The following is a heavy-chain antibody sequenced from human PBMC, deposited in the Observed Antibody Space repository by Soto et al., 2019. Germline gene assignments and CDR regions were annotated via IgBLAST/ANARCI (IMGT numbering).Heavy chain of an antibody. Sequence: GASVKACCKASRYTFSCRARRWVHQAPGQSLEWMGWINGGTGQTKHSHRFQDRVTITRDTSASTAYMELSSLRSEDTAVYYCARGKGMEENYYYYGLDIWGQGTTVTVSS. D-gene: IGHD1-1*01. CDR2: INGGTGQT. V-gene: IGHV1-3*01. CDR3: ARGKGMEENYYYYGLDI. J-gene: IGHJ6*02. CDR1: RYTFSCRA.